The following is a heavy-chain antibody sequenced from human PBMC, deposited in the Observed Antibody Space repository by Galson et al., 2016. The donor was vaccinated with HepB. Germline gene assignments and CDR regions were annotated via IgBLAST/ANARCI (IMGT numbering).Heavy chain of an antibody. CDR1: GFTFSSYS. CDR2: ISSSSSTI. CDR3: ARDPGYITAAPFFDY. Sequence: SLRLSCAASGFTFSSYSMNWVRQAPGKGLEWVSYISSSSSTIYYADSVKGRFTISRDNAKNSLYVQMNSLRVEDTALYYCARDPGYITAAPFFDYWGQGTLVTVSS. V-gene: IGHV3-48*04. D-gene: IGHD5-24*01. J-gene: IGHJ4*02.